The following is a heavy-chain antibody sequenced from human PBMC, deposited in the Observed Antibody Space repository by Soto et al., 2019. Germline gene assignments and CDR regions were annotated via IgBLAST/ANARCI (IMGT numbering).Heavy chain of an antibody. J-gene: IGHJ4*02. Sequence: EVQVLESGGGLVQPGGSLRLSRAASGFTFSRYAMTLVRQAPGKGLEWVSGMNGSGDSTYYADSVKGRFTIARDNPTNTVDLQMNRLRADDTAIYYCAKDGTVTTTMQGYYDCWGQGTRVTVSS. D-gene: IGHD3-10*01. CDR2: MNGSGDST. V-gene: IGHV3-23*01. CDR1: GFTFSRYA. CDR3: AKDGTVTTTMQGYYDC.